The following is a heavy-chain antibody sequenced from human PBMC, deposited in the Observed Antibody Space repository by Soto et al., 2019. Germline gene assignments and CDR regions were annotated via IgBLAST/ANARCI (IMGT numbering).Heavy chain of an antibody. Sequence: SETLSLTCAVYGWSFSGYYWSWIRQPPGKGLEWIGEINHSGSTNYNPSLKSRVTISVDTSKNQFSLKLGSVTAADTAVYYCARGRLSSRAFWSGYYTYMDVWGKGTTVTVSS. CDR2: INHSGST. CDR3: ARGRLSSRAFWSGYYTYMDV. CDR1: GWSFSGYY. V-gene: IGHV4-34*01. D-gene: IGHD3-3*01. J-gene: IGHJ6*03.